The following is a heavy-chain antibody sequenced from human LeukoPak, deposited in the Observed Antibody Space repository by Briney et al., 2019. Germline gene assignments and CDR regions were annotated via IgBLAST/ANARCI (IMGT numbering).Heavy chain of an antibody. J-gene: IGHJ5*02. V-gene: IGHV3-7*03. CDR3: ARDYTGYFP. CDR1: GFTFSSYW. Sequence: HPGGSLRLSCEASGFTFSSYWMSWVGQAPGKGLEWVANIKTDGSEKYYVDSVKGRFTISRDNAKNSLYLQMNSLRAEDTAVYYCARDYTGYFPWGQGTLVIVSS. CDR2: IKTDGSEK. D-gene: IGHD3-9*01.